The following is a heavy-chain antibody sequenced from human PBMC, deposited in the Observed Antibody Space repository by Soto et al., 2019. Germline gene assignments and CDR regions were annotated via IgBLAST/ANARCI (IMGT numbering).Heavy chain of an antibody. CDR1: GFTFSSYL. CDR2: INSAGTTT. D-gene: IGHD3-10*01. J-gene: IGHJ4*02. CDR3: ARDRYYYGSGSPHYFDY. V-gene: IGHV3-74*01. Sequence: GGSLILSCAASGFTFSSYLMHWVRPAPGEGLVWVSRINSAGTTTTYAGSVKGRFTISRDNAKNTLYLQMNSLRAEDTAVYYCARDRYYYGSGSPHYFDYWGQGTLVTVSS.